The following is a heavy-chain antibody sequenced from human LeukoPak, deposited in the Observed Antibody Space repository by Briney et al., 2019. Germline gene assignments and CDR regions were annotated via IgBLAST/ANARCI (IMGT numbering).Heavy chain of an antibody. CDR1: GGSISSYY. CDR2: IYYSGSS. V-gene: IGHV4-59*01. D-gene: IGHD6-13*01. CDR3: ARGGGFSGWSYYFDS. J-gene: IGHJ4*02. Sequence: ETLSLTCTVSGGSISSYYWSWIRQPPGKGLEWIGYIYYSGSSNYNPSLRSRVTISVDTSKNQFSLKLSSMTAADTAVYYCARGGGFSGWSYYFDSWGQGTLVTVSS.